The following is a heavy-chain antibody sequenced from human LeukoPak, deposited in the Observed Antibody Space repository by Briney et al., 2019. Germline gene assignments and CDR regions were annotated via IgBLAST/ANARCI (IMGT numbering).Heavy chain of an antibody. J-gene: IGHJ4*02. CDR3: ARDQAITLGY. Sequence: SVKVSCKASGGTFSSYAISWVRQAPGQGLEWMGRIIPIFGIANYAQKFQGRVTITADKSTSTAHMELSSLRSEDTAVYYCARDQAITLGYWGQGTLVTVSS. CDR2: IIPIFGIA. D-gene: IGHD3-16*01. V-gene: IGHV1-69*04. CDR1: GGTFSSYA.